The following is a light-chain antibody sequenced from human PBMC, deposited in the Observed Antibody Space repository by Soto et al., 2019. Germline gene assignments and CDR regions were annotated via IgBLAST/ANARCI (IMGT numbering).Light chain of an antibody. CDR1: QTISTY. CDR3: QQTYSDIS. CDR2: NAS. Sequence: DIQMTQSPSSLSASVGDTVTITCRASQTISTYLLWYHQKPGRAPNLLIYNASTLHSGVPSKFSGSGSGTDFTLTISGLQPEDFATYHCQQTYSDISFGGGTKVE. V-gene: IGKV1-39*01. J-gene: IGKJ4*01.